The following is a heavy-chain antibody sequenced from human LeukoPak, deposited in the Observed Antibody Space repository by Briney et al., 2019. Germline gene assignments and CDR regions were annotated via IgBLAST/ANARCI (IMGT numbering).Heavy chain of an antibody. V-gene: IGHV3-21*01. CDR1: GFTFSSYS. CDR3: ARGRDGYKGFDY. CDR2: ISSSSSYI. Sequence: GGSLRLSCAASGFTFSSYSMNWVRQAPGKGLEWVSSISSSSSYIYYADSVKGRFTISRDNAKNSLYLQMNSLRAEDTAVYYCARGRDGYKGFDYWGQGTLVTVSS. D-gene: IGHD5-24*01. J-gene: IGHJ4*02.